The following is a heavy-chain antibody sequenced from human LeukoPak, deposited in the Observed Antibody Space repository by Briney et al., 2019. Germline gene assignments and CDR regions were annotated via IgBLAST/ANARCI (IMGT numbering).Heavy chain of an antibody. J-gene: IGHJ4*02. Sequence: PSETLSLTCAVYGGSFSGYYWSWIRQPPGKGLEWIGEINHSGSTNYNPSPKSRVTMSVDTSKNQFSLKLSSVTAADTAVYYCARALPPPYGSGSSDYWGQGTLVTVSS. CDR2: INHSGST. D-gene: IGHD3-10*01. CDR1: GGSFSGYY. V-gene: IGHV4-34*01. CDR3: ARALPPPYGSGSSDY.